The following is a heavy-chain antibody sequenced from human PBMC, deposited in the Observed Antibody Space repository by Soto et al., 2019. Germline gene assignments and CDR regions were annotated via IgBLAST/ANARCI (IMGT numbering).Heavy chain of an antibody. Sequence: SETLSLTCTVSGGSLSSGGYYCSWIRQNPGKGLEWIGYIYYSGSTYYNPSLKSRVTISVDTSKNQFSLKLSSVTAADTAVYYCAIGLLGPYSSGWYNWFDPWGQGTLVTVSS. D-gene: IGHD6-19*01. V-gene: IGHV4-31*03. J-gene: IGHJ5*02. CDR3: AIGLLGPYSSGWYNWFDP. CDR2: IYYSGST. CDR1: GGSLSSGGYY.